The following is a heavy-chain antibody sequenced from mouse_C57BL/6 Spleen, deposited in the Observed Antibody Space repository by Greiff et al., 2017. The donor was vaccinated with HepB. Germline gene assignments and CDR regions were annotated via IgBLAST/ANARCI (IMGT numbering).Heavy chain of an antibody. D-gene: IGHD2-1*01. V-gene: IGHV1-55*01. Sequence: VQLQQPGAELVKPGASVKMSCKASGYTFTSYWITWVKQRPGQGLEWIGDIYPGSGSTNYNEKFKSKATLTVDTSSSTAYMQLSILTSEDSAVYYCARSHYRNPLFYAMDYWGQGTSVTVSS. CDR2: IYPGSGST. CDR1: GYTFTSYW. J-gene: IGHJ4*01. CDR3: ARSHYRNPLFYAMDY.